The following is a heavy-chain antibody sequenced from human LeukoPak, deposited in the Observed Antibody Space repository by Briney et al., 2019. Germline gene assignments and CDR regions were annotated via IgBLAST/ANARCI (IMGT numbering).Heavy chain of an antibody. J-gene: IGHJ6*02. CDR3: ARQTPGQYGMDV. CDR1: GYNFTNYW. V-gene: IGHV5-51*01. CDR2: IHPGDSNN. Sequence: GESLKISCKGSGYNFTNYWIGWVRQMPGKGLEWMGIIHPGDSNNRYSPSFQGQVTISADKSLSTAYLQWSSLKASDTAMYYCARQTPGQYGMDVWGQGTTVTVSS.